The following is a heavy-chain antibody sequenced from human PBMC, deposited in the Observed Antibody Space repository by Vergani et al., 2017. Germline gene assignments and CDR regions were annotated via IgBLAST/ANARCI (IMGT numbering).Heavy chain of an antibody. V-gene: IGHV3-48*04. D-gene: IGHD3-3*01. J-gene: IGHJ6*02. Sequence: EVQLVESGGGLVQPGGSLRLSCAASGFTFSSYSMNWVRQAPGKGLEWVSYISSSSSTIYYADSVKGRFTISRDNAKKSLYLQMNSLRAEDAAVYYCARMRGADGVLEWLSPPHYYYYYGMDVWGQGTTVTVSS. CDR2: ISSSSSTI. CDR1: GFTFSSYS. CDR3: ARMRGADGVLEWLSPPHYYYYYGMDV.